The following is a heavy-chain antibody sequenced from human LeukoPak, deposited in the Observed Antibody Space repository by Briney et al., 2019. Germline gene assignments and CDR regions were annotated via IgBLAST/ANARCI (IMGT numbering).Heavy chain of an antibody. CDR2: LSDAGVRI. CDR3: ANTHCDSSPIVWNF. Sequence: GGSLRLSCTASGFNFGNYGMSWVRQAPGKGLEWVSGLSDAGVRIFYADSVRGRFTVSRDNSKNTLYLQMGSLRAEDTAVYYCANTHCDSSPIVWNFWGQGTLVTVSS. V-gene: IGHV3-23*01. J-gene: IGHJ4*02. D-gene: IGHD6-6*01. CDR1: GFNFGNYG.